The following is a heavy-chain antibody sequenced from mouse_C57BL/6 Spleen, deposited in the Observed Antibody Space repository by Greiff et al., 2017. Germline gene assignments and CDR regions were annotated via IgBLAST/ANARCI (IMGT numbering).Heavy chain of an antibody. J-gene: IGHJ3*01. CDR2: IYPGDGDT. CDR3: ANDYDVPWFAY. CDR1: GYAFSSSW. Sequence: VQRVESGPELVKPGASVKISCKASGYAFSSSWMNWVKQRPGKGLEWIGRIYPGDGDTNYNGKFKGKATLTADKSSSTAYMQLSSLTSEDSSVYFCANDYDVPWFAYWGQGTLVTVSA. V-gene: IGHV1-82*01. D-gene: IGHD2-4*01.